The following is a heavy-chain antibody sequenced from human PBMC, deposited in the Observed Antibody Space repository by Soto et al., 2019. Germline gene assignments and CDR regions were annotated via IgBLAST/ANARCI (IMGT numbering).Heavy chain of an antibody. CDR3: AKGRGGSGSRTPRVDF. CDR2: ISGGGDNT. Sequence: EVQLLESGGGLVQPGGSLRLSCAASGFTFNNYAMTWVRQAPGKGLEWVSAISGGGDNTSYADSVKGRFTVSRDGSKNTLYLQMSSLRAEDTALYYCAKGRGGSGSRTPRVDFWGQGTLVTVSS. V-gene: IGHV3-23*01. D-gene: IGHD3-10*01. J-gene: IGHJ4*02. CDR1: GFTFNNYA.